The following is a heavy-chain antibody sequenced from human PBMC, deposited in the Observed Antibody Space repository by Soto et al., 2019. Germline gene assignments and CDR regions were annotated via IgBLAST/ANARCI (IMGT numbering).Heavy chain of an antibody. CDR2: IYYSGRT. CDR3: ARHPPYGPLDY. J-gene: IGHJ4*02. D-gene: IGHD4-17*01. Sequence: QLQLQESGPGLVKPSETLSLTCTVSGDSGGFISSSSYHWGWIRQPPGKGLEWIGNIYYSGRTYYNPSLMSLVTISGDTSKNLFSLTLTSVTAADTAVYYCARHPPYGPLDYWGQGALVTVSS. CDR1: GDSGGFISSSSYH. V-gene: IGHV4-39*01.